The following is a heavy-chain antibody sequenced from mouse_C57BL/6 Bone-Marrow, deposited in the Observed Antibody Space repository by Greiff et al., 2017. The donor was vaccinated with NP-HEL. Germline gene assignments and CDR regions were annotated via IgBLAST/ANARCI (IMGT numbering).Heavy chain of an antibody. J-gene: IGHJ3*01. CDR3: AAGSNPFAY. CDR1: GYTFTSYG. Sequence: VQLVESGAELARPGASVKLSCKASGYTFTSYGISWVKQRTGQGLEWIGEIYPRSGNTYYNEKFKGKATLTADKSSSTAYMELRSLTSEDSAVYFCAAGSNPFAYWGQGTLVTVSA. V-gene: IGHV1-81*01. D-gene: IGHD2-5*01. CDR2: IYPRSGNT.